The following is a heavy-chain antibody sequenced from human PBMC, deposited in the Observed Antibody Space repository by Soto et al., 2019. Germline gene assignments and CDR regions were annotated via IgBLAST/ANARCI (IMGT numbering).Heavy chain of an antibody. V-gene: IGHV4-61*01. CDR3: ARSYYDFWSGYYRSYYFDY. CDR1: GGSVSSGSYY. D-gene: IGHD3-3*01. Sequence: SETLSLTCTVSGGSVSSGSYYWSWIRQPPGKGLEWIGYIYYSGSTNYNPSLKSRVTISVDTSKNQFSLKLSSVTAADTAVYYCARSYYDFWSGYYRSYYFDYWGQGTLVTVS. CDR2: IYYSGST. J-gene: IGHJ4*02.